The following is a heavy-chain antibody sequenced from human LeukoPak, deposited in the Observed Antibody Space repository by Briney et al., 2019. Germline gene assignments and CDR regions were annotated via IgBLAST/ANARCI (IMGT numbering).Heavy chain of an antibody. Sequence: GGSLRLSCAASGFTFSSYAMSWVRQAPGKGLEWVSAISGSGGSTYYADSVKGRFTISRDNSKNTLYLQTNSLRAEDTAVYYCARGGTYYDFWSGYSYYYGMDVWGQGTTVTVSS. J-gene: IGHJ6*02. CDR1: GFTFSSYA. V-gene: IGHV3-23*01. D-gene: IGHD3-3*01. CDR2: ISGSGGST. CDR3: ARGGTYYDFWSGYSYYYGMDV.